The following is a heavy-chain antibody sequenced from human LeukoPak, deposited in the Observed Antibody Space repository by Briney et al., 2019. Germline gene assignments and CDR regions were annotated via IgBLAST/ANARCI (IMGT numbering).Heavy chain of an antibody. D-gene: IGHD6-13*01. V-gene: IGHV3-15*01. CDR2: IRSKTDGGTT. CDR1: GFTFSNAW. J-gene: IGHJ4*02. Sequence: GGSLRLSCAASGFTFSNAWMSWVRQAPGKGLEWVVRIRSKTDGGTTDYAAPVKGRFTISRDDSKSTLYLQMNNLKTEDTAVYYCTTGIATAASYWGQGTLVTVSS. CDR3: TTGIATAASY.